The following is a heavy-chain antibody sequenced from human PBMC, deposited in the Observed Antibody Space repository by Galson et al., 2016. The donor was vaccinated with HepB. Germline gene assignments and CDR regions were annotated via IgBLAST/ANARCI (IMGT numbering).Heavy chain of an antibody. CDR1: GFSLHTRGVG. D-gene: IGHD6-13*01. Sequence: ALVKPTQTLTLTCTFSGFSLHTRGVGVGWIRQPPGKALEWLAVIYWDDDKRYSPSLKSRLTITKDTSKNQVVLSMTNMDPVDTATYYCALRRDITPYRSSWFLDYYYYGMDVWGQGTTVTVSS. V-gene: IGHV2-5*02. CDR3: ALRRDITPYRSSWFLDYYYYGMDV. J-gene: IGHJ6*02. CDR2: IYWDDDK.